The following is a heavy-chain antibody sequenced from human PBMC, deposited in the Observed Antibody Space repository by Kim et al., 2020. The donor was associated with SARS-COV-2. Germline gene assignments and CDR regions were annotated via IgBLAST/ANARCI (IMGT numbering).Heavy chain of an antibody. Sequence: SETLSLTCTVSGGSISSSSYYWGWIRQPPGKGLEWIGSIYYSGSTYYNPSLKSRVTISVDTSKNQFSLKLSYVTAADTAVYYCARDPRRGWFEYWGQGTLVTVSS. D-gene: IGHD3-10*01. J-gene: IGHJ4*02. V-gene: IGHV4-39*07. CDR3: ARDPRRGWFEY. CDR2: IYYSGST. CDR1: GGSISSSSYY.